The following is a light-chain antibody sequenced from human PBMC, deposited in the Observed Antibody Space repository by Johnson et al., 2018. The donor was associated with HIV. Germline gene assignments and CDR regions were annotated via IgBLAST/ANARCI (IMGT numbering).Light chain of an antibody. CDR2: DNS. V-gene: IGLV1-51*01. Sequence: QSVLTQPPSVSAAPGKKVTISCSGSSSNIGNTYVSWYQQLPGTAPKLLIYDNSKRPSGIPERFSGSQSGTSATLGITGLQTGDEADDSCGTWDSSQDPGLYVFGTWTE. CDR1: SSNIGNTY. J-gene: IGLJ1*01. CDR3: GTWDSSQDPGLYV.